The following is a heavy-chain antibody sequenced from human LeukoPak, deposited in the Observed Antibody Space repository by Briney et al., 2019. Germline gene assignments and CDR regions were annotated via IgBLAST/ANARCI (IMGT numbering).Heavy chain of an antibody. D-gene: IGHD3-10*02. CDR2: ISAYNGNT. CDR1: GYTFTSYG. J-gene: IGHJ4*02. Sequence: ASVKVSCKPSGYTFTSYGISWVRQAPGQGLEWMGWISAYNGNTNYAQKLQGRVTMTTDTSTSTAYMELRSLRSDDTAVYYCASYVRAYYFDYWGQGTLVTVSS. V-gene: IGHV1-18*01. CDR3: ASYVRAYYFDY.